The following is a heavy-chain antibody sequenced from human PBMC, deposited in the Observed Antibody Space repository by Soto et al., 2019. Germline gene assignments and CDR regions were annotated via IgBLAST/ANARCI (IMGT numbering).Heavy chain of an antibody. V-gene: IGHV2-5*02. CDR1: GFSLSTGGVG. J-gene: IGHJ4*02. D-gene: IGHD1-1*01. CDR2: IYWDDDK. Sequence: QITLEESGPARVKPTQTLTLTCTFSGFSLSTGGVGVGWIRQPPGKALERLALIYWDDDKRHSPSLRSRLTVTNDTSRTQVVLTMPNMDPVATATYYCPHMAGLQGNWNGGYFDFWGQGALVTVSS. CDR3: PHMAGLQGNWNGGYFDF.